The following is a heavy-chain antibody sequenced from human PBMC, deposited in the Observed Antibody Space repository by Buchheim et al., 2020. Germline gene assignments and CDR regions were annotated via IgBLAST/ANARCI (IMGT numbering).Heavy chain of an antibody. V-gene: IGHV3-30-3*01. J-gene: IGHJ4*02. Sequence: QVQLVESGGGVVQPGRSLRLSCAASGFTFSSYAMHWVRQAPGKGLEWVAVISYDGSNKYYADSVKGRFTISRDNSKNTLYLQMNSLRAEDTAVYYCAREGSYDDLFDYWGQGTL. D-gene: IGHD1-26*01. CDR2: ISYDGSNK. CDR1: GFTFSSYA. CDR3: AREGSYDDLFDY.